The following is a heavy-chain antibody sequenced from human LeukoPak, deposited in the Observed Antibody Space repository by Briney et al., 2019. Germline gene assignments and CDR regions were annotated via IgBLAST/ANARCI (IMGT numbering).Heavy chain of an antibody. V-gene: IGHV3-21*04. Sequence: GGSLRLSCAVSGFTFSSYSMNWVRQAPGKGLEWVSSISSSSYIYYADSVKGRFTISRDNSKNTLFLQMNSLRAEDTAVYYCAKDSGLVGARYYFDYWGQGTLVTVSS. J-gene: IGHJ4*02. CDR2: ISSSSYI. CDR3: AKDSGLVGARYYFDY. CDR1: GFTFSSYS. D-gene: IGHD1-26*01.